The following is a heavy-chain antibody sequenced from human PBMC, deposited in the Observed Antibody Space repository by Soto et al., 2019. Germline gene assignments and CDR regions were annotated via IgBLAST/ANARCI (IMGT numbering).Heavy chain of an antibody. J-gene: IGHJ4*02. CDR3: ARDWAPFKTGYYTFDY. CDR2: IWYDGSNK. V-gene: IGHV3-33*01. Sequence: GGSLRLSCAASGFTFSSYGMHWVRQAPGKGLEWVAVIWYDGSNKYYADSVKGRFTISRDNSKNTLYLQMNSLRAEDTAVYYCARDWAPFKTGYYTFDYWGQGTLVTVSS. CDR1: GFTFSSYG. D-gene: IGHD3-9*01.